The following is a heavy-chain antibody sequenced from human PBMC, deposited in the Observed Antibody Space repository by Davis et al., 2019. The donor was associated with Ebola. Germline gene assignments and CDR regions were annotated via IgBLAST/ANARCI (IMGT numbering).Heavy chain of an antibody. Sequence: PSETLSLTCTVSDASVTSHYWNWVRQPPGKGLEWIGIIYDGGRTNYRPSLKSRVAISADTSKNQFSLILRSVTAADTAVYYCARVIPRSSSWYGLDYWGQGTLVTVSS. D-gene: IGHD6-13*01. CDR3: ARVIPRSSSWYGLDY. CDR2: IYDGGRT. CDR1: DASVTSHY. J-gene: IGHJ4*02. V-gene: IGHV4-59*02.